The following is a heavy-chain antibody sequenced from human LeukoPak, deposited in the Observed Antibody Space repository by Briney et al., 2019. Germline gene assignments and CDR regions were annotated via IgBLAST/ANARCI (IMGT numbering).Heavy chain of an antibody. D-gene: IGHD5-18*01. J-gene: IGHJ4*02. CDR3: AKTKGYSYGYYFDY. CDR2: MSYDGFNK. Sequence: GGSLRLSCAASGFTFSSYAMHWVRQSLGKGLEWVAVMSYDGFNKYYADSVKGRFTISRDNSKNTLYLQMNSLRAEDTAVYYCAKTKGYSYGYYFDYGGQGTLVTVSS. CDR1: GFTFSSYA. V-gene: IGHV3-30*18.